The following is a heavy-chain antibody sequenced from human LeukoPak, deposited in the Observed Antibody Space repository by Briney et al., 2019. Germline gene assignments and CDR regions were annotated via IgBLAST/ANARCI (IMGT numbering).Heavy chain of an antibody. J-gene: IGHJ4*02. CDR2: INPNSGGT. CDR1: GYTFTSYY. Sequence: ASVKVSCKASGYTFTSYYMHWVRQAPGQGLEWMGRINPNSGGTNYAQKFQGRVTMTRDTSISTAYMELSRLRSDDTAVYYGGRGPGVRDFWSGYYNYWGQGTLVTVSS. D-gene: IGHD3-3*01. CDR3: GRGPGVRDFWSGYYNY. V-gene: IGHV1-2*06.